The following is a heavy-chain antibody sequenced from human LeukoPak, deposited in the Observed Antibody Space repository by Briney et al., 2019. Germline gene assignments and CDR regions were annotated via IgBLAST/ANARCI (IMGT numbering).Heavy chain of an antibody. J-gene: IGHJ4*02. CDR3: ARGPILYQ. D-gene: IGHD2-8*01. Sequence: GGSLRLSCAASGFTFNNYAMNWVRQAPGKGLEWVSAISGSGGNTYYADSVKGRFTISRDNSKNTLYLQINSLRAEDTAVYYCARGPILYQWGQGTLVTVSS. CDR1: GFTFNNYA. CDR2: ISGSGGNT. V-gene: IGHV3-23*01.